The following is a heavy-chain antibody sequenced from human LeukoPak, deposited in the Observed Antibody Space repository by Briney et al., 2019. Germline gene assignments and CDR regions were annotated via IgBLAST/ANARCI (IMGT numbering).Heavy chain of an antibody. D-gene: IGHD2-8*01. CDR2: ISTGSNHI. Sequence: GGSLRLSCAASGFTFSSYSMNRVRQAPGKGLEWVSAISTGSNHIHYADSVKGRFTISRDNAKNSLYLQMNSLRAEDTAVYYCASVYYWGQGTLVTVSS. CDR3: ASVYY. CDR1: GFTFSSYS. J-gene: IGHJ4*02. V-gene: IGHV3-21*01.